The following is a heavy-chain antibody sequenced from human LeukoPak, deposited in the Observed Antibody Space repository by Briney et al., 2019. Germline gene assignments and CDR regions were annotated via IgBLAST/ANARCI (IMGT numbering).Heavy chain of an antibody. CDR1: GGSIGSGSYY. Sequence: PSQTLSLTCTVSGGSIGSGSYYWSWIRQPAGKGLEWIGRIYTSGSTNYNPSLKSRVTLSVDTSKNQFPLKLSSVTAADTAVYYCARGSGYCSSTSCPSVWFGPWGQGTLVTVSS. CDR3: ARGSGYCSSTSCPSVWFGP. V-gene: IGHV4-61*02. CDR2: IYTSGST. D-gene: IGHD2-2*01. J-gene: IGHJ5*02.